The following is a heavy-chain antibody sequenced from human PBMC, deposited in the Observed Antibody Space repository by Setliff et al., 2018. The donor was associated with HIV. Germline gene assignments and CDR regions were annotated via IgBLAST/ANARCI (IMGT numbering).Heavy chain of an antibody. CDR2: IDSGGSDT. J-gene: IGHJ4*02. V-gene: IGHV3-74*01. D-gene: IGHD3-3*01. CDR3: ARGPQYNFWGGYLGL. Sequence: GESLKISCAASGLTFSNYWMHWVRQAPGKGLEWVSRIDSGGSDTNYADSVRGRFTISRDNAKNTVYLQLTSLRAEDTAVYYCARGPQYNFWGGYLGLWGQGTLVTVSS. CDR1: GLTFSNYW.